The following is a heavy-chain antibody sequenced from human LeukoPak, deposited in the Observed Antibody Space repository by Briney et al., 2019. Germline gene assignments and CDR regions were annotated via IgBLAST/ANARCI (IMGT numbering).Heavy chain of an antibody. J-gene: IGHJ2*01. CDR2: IYYSGST. CDR3: AREEGIFGYGL. Sequence: SETLSLTCTVSGGSISSGDYCWSWIRQPPGKGLEWIGYIYYSGSTNYNPSLKSRVTISVDTSKNQFSLKLSSVTAADTAVYYCAREEGIFGYGLWGRGTLVTVSS. V-gene: IGHV4-61*08. D-gene: IGHD2-15*01. CDR1: GGSISSGDYC.